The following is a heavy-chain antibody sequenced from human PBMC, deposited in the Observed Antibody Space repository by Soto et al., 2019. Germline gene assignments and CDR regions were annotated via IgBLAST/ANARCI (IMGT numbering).Heavy chain of an antibody. V-gene: IGHV3-23*01. CDR1: GFTFSSYA. D-gene: IGHD3-9*01. CDR2: ISGSGGST. J-gene: IGHJ4*02. Sequence: GGSLRLSCVASGFTFSSYAMSWVRQAPGKGLEWVSAISGSGGSTYYADSVKGRFTISRDNSKNTLYLQMNSLRAEDTAVYYCAKDRVGYDILTGYLDYWGQGTLVTVSS. CDR3: AKDRVGYDILTGYLDY.